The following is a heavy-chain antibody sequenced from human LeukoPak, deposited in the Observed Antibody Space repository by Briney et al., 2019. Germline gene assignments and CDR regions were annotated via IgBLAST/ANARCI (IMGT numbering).Heavy chain of an antibody. J-gene: IGHJ4*02. CDR3: ARGPGSSVWLVAY. D-gene: IGHD6-19*01. Sequence: GGALTLSLAASGCTFSSHGWNWLGRAPGKGREGVSSISSSSRYIYYADSVNGRFTISRDNAKNSLYLQMNSLRAEDTAVYYCARGPGSSVWLVAYWGQGTLVTVSS. CDR2: ISSSSRYI. V-gene: IGHV3-21*01. CDR1: GCTFSSHG.